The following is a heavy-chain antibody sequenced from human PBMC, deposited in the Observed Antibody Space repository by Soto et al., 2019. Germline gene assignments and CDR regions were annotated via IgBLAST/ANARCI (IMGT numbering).Heavy chain of an antibody. J-gene: IGHJ2*01. CDR2: ISGDGDTT. D-gene: IGHD2-21*02. V-gene: IGHV3-64*07. CDR3: ARGDSPHWYLDV. Sequence: EVHLVESGGALVQPGGSLRLSCAASGFTFSSYAIHWVRQAPGKGLQYVSAISGDGDTTHYGDSVKGRFTISRDNSKSTLYLQMDSLRPEDMAVYYCARGDSPHWYLDVWGRGTLVTVSS. CDR1: GFTFSSYA.